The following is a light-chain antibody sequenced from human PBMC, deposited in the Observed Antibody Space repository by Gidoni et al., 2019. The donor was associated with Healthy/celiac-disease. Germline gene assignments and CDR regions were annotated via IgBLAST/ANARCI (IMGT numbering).Light chain of an antibody. CDR2: GAS. CDR3: QQYNNWPPWT. V-gene: IGKV3-15*01. Sequence: VMTQSRATRSVSPGERATRPCRASQSVSSNLAWYNQKPGQAPRRLIYGASTSPNGIPARCCGSGSGTEFTPIIISLQSEDFAVYYCQQYNNWPPWTFGQGTKVEIK. J-gene: IGKJ1*01. CDR1: QSVSSN.